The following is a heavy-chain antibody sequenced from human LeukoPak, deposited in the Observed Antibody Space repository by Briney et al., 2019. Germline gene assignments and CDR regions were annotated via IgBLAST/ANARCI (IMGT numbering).Heavy chain of an antibody. CDR2: MFAGGST. J-gene: IGHJ4*02. CDR1: GASISSSAFF. V-gene: IGHV4-61*02. D-gene: IGHD6-13*01. CDR3: ARDDFSSNWGNFDS. Sequence: KPPQTLSLTCTVSGASISSSAFFWNWIRQPAGKGLEWIGRMFAGGSTNYKPSLGSRVSISVDTSKNQFSLILTSVTAADSAVYYCARDDFSSNWGNFDSWGQGTRVIVSS.